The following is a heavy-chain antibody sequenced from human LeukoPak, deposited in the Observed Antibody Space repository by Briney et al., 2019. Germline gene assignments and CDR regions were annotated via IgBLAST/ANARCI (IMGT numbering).Heavy chain of an antibody. CDR3: ARGWPIRFLECPIWFDP. Sequence: PSETLSLTCAVYGGSFSGYYWSWIRQPRGKWLEWIGEINHSGSTNYNPSLKSRVTISVDTSKNQFSLKLSSVTAADTAVYYCARGWPIRFLECPIWFDPWGQGTLVTVSS. CDR1: GGSFSGYY. CDR2: INHSGST. J-gene: IGHJ5*02. V-gene: IGHV4-34*01. D-gene: IGHD3-3*01.